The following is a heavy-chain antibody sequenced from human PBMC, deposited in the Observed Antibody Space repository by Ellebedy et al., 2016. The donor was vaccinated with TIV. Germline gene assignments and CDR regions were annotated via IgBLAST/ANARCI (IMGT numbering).Heavy chain of an antibody. CDR1: GFTFSDNY. V-gene: IGHV3-53*01. Sequence: GGSLRLXCAASGFTFSDNYMSWVRQAPGKGLEWISVTDSGAATYYADSVKGRFTISRDTSENTLYLHMNSLRAEDTAVYYCTRVVKFYGSGSYYLDFWGQGTLVTVSS. J-gene: IGHJ4*02. CDR2: TDSGAAT. CDR3: TRVVKFYGSGSYYLDF. D-gene: IGHD3-10*01.